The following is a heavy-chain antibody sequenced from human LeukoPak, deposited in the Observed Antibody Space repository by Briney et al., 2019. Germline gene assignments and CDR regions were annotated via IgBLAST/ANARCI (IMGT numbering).Heavy chain of an antibody. CDR3: TTEGGSGF. V-gene: IGHV3-7*01. Sequence: GGSLRLSCAVSGLSFSDYWITCVRHAAGKGLEWGASVSPAGTEKYFVDSVEGRFTISRENARNSVNLQMDSLRVEDRALYYCTTEGGSGFWGQGTLVTVSS. CDR1: GLSFSDYW. J-gene: IGHJ4*02. D-gene: IGHD3-16*01. CDR2: VSPAGTEK.